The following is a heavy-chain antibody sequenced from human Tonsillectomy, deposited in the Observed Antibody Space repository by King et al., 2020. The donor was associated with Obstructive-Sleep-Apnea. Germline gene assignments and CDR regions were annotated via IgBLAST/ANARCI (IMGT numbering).Heavy chain of an antibody. CDR2: INPSGGST. D-gene: IGHD3-3*01. Sequence: QLVQSGAEVKKPGASVKVSCKASGYTFTSYYMYWVRQAPGQGLEWMGIINPSGGSTSYAQKFQGRVTMTRDTSTSTVYMELGSLRSEDTAVYYCARAPSGYSATDYWGQGTLVTVSS. CDR3: ARAPSGYSATDY. V-gene: IGHV1-46*03. J-gene: IGHJ4*02. CDR1: GYTFTSYY.